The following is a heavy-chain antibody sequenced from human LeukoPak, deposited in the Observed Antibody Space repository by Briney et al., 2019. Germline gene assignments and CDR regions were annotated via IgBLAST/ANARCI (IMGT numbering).Heavy chain of an antibody. J-gene: IGHJ4*02. D-gene: IGHD3-3*01. CDR3: ANSPLGRSYYDFWSGYLAY. Sequence: PGGSLRLSCAASGFTFSSYAMSWVRQAPGKGLEWVSAISGSGGSTYYADSVKGRFTISRDNSKNTLYLQVNSLRAEDTAVYYCANSPLGRSYYDFWSGYLAYWGQGALVTVSS. V-gene: IGHV3-23*01. CDR2: ISGSGGST. CDR1: GFTFSSYA.